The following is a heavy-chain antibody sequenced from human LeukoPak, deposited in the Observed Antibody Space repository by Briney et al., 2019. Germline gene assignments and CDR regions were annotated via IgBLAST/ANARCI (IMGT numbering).Heavy chain of an antibody. D-gene: IGHD2-15*01. J-gene: IGHJ3*01. CDR1: GFTFSTYA. CDR2: IVGSGSST. Sequence: SGGSLRPSCAASGFTFSTYALSWVRQAPGKGLEWVSSIVGSGSSTFYADSVKGRFSISRDNSKHTLYLQMNTLRADDTAVYYCAKDGSNDWRWGAFDVWGQGTMVTVSS. V-gene: IGHV3-23*01. CDR3: AKDGSNDWRWGAFDV.